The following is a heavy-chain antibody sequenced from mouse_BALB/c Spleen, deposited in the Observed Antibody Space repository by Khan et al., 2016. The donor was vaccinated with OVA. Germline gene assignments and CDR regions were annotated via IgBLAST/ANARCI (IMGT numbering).Heavy chain of an antibody. CDR3: ARGGMRAVGMDY. J-gene: IGHJ4*01. Sequence: QVRLQESGPGLVKPGALVKISCKATGYTFTAYDINWVKQRPGQGLEWIGWIYPGDNSTKYNENFRGKATLTADKYSNTAYLQLSSLTSEHTAVYFCARGGMRAVGMDYWGQGTSVSVSS. CDR1: GYTFTAYD. D-gene: IGHD3-1*01. CDR2: IYPGDNST. V-gene: IGHV1S56*01.